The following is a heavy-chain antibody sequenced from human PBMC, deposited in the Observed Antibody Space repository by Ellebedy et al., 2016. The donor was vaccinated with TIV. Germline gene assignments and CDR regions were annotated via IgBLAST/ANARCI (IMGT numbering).Heavy chain of an antibody. V-gene: IGHV4-34*01. D-gene: IGHD6-13*01. CDR2: INHIGST. CDR3: VRDAAAKLDF. J-gene: IGHJ4*02. CDR1: GGSFSGYY. Sequence: MPGGSLRLSCAVYGGSFSGYYWTWIRQPPGKGLEWIGYINHIGSTNYNPSLKSRVTISVDTSKSQFSLKRSFVTAADTAVYYCVRDAAAKLDFWGQGILVTVSS.